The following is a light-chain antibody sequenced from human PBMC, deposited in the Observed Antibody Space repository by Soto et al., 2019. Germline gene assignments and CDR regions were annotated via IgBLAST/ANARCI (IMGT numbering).Light chain of an antibody. Sequence: QSALTQPASVSGSPGQSITISCTGTSSDVGGYNYVSWYQQHPGKAPKLMIYDVSNRPSGVSNRFSGSKSGNTASLTISGLHAEDEDDYYCSSYTSSSTIIVFGTGTKVTVL. CDR1: SSDVGGYNY. CDR3: SSYTSSSTIIV. V-gene: IGLV2-14*01. CDR2: DVS. J-gene: IGLJ1*01.